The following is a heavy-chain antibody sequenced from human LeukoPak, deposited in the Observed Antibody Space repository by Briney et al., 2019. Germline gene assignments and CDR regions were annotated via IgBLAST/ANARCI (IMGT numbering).Heavy chain of an antibody. V-gene: IGHV1-46*01. Sequence: ASVKVSCKASGYTFTSYYMHWVRQAPGQGLEWMGIINPGGGSTSYAQKFQGRVTMTRDTSTSTVYMELSSLRSEDTAVYYCARDRVYYSLPDYYYYGMDVWGQGTTVTVSS. J-gene: IGHJ6*02. CDR2: INPGGGST. CDR3: ARDRVYYSLPDYYYYGMDV. D-gene: IGHD3-22*01. CDR1: GYTFTSYY.